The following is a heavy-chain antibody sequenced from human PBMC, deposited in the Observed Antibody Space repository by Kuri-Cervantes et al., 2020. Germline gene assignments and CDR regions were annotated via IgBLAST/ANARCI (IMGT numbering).Heavy chain of an antibody. D-gene: IGHD4-17*01. V-gene: IGHV4-59*12. CDR3: ARGTLYGDSHYYYYMDV. CDR2: IYYRGSS. Sequence: GSLRLSCTVSGGSISSYYWSWIRQPPGKGLEYIGYIYYRGSSNYNPSLKSRITISVDTPKNQFSLKLSSVTVADTAVYYCARGTLYGDSHYYYYMDVWGKGTTVTVSS. J-gene: IGHJ6*03. CDR1: GGSISSYY.